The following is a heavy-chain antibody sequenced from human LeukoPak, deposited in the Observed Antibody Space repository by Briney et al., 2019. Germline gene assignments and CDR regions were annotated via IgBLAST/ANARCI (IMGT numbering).Heavy chain of an antibody. CDR2: LSYRRTT. D-gene: IGHD2-2*01. Sequence: KPSETLSLTCTVSGGSISRSTYYWGWIRHPPGKGLEWIGSLSYRRTTHYNPSLKSRATISVDTSNNHFSLRLNSVTAADTGVYYCARHLVSTWSGNWFDPWGQGTLVTVSS. CDR1: GGSISRSTYY. CDR3: ARHLVSTWSGNWFDP. V-gene: IGHV4-39*01. J-gene: IGHJ5*02.